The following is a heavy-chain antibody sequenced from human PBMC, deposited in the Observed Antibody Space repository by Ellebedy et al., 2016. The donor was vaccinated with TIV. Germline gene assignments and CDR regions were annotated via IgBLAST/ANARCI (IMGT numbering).Heavy chain of an antibody. CDR1: GYTFTTSA. CDR3: ARTGIWGNAFDI. V-gene: IGHV7-4-1*02. J-gene: IGHJ3*02. D-gene: IGHD7-27*01. Sequence: AASVKVSCKASGYTFTTSAINWVRQAPGQGLEWMGWLNTNSGNPTYAQAFTGRIVFSLDTSVSTAYLQISSLRAEDSAVYYCARTGIWGNAFDIWGQGTMVTVSS. CDR2: LNTNSGNP.